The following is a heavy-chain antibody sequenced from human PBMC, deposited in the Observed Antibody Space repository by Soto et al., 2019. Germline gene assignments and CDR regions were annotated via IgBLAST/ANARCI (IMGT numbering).Heavy chain of an antibody. D-gene: IGHD3-10*01. J-gene: IGHJ3*01. Sequence: GESLKISCKGSGDTFTSHWIAWVRQMPGKGLELMGLIYPADTDTRYSPSFEGQVTISADKSITNDYLQWSSLKAADTAMYYCVRPQAKAFGNIRSAFDLWRPGTLVTV. CDR2: IYPADTDT. CDR1: GDTFTSHW. V-gene: IGHV5-51*01. CDR3: VRPQAKAFGNIRSAFDL.